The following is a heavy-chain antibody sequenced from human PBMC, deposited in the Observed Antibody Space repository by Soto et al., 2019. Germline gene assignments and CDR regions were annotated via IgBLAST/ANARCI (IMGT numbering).Heavy chain of an antibody. D-gene: IGHD4-17*01. Sequence: SETLSLTCAVYGGSFSGYYWTWIRQPPGTGLEWIGEINHSGSTNYNPSLKSRVTISVDTSKNQFSLKLTNMDPVDTATYYCARISHGDFLFDYWGQGAPVTVSS. CDR3: ARISHGDFLFDY. CDR1: GGSFSGYY. V-gene: IGHV4-34*01. CDR2: INHSGST. J-gene: IGHJ4*02.